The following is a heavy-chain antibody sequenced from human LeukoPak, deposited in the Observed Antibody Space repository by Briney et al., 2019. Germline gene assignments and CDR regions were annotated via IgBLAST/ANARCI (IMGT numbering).Heavy chain of an antibody. V-gene: IGHV1-18*01. J-gene: IGHJ4*02. CDR2: ISAYNGNA. Sequence: GASVKVSCKASGYTFTRYSISWVRQAPGQGLEWMGWISAYNGNAHYAQTLQGRVTMTTDTSTSTAYMELRSLRSDDTAVYYCAREDWYSSGWYGYWGQGTLVTVYS. CDR3: AREDWYSSGWYGY. CDR1: GYTFTRYS. D-gene: IGHD6-19*01.